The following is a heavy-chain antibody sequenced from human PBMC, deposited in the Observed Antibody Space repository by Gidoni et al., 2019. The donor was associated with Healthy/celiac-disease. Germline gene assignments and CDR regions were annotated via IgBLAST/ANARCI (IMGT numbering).Heavy chain of an antibody. CDR1: GYTFTSYY. Sequence: QVQLVQSGAEVKKPGASVKVSCKASGYTFTSYYMHWVRQAPGQGLEWMGIINPSGGSTSYAQKFQGRVTMTRDTSTSTVYMELSSLRSEDTAVYYCAIISRSRNAFDIWGQGTMVTVSS. J-gene: IGHJ3*02. V-gene: IGHV1-46*01. CDR3: AIISRSRNAFDI. D-gene: IGHD1-26*01. CDR2: INPSGGST.